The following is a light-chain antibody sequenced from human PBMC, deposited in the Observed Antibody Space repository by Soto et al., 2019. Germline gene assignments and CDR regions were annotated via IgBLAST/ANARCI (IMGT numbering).Light chain of an antibody. V-gene: IGKV1-39*01. Sequence: DIQMTQTTSSLSASVGDRVTITCQASQDINNCLNWYHQKPGKAPHLLIYAASSLRYGVPSRFRGSESGTEFTLTISSLQPEDFATYFCQQSYTPPWTFGQGTKVDIK. CDR2: AAS. CDR1: QDINNC. J-gene: IGKJ1*01. CDR3: QQSYTPPWT.